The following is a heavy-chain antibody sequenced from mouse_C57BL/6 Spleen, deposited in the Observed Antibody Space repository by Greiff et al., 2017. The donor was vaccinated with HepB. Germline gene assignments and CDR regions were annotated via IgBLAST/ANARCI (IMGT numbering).Heavy chain of an antibody. V-gene: IGHV1-66*01. CDR2: IYPGSGNT. CDR1: GYSFTSYY. J-gene: IGHJ2*01. CDR3: ARERNLFEDY. D-gene: IGHD1-1*01. Sequence: QVQLQQSGPELVKPGASVKISCKASGYSFTSYYIHWVKQRPGQGLEWIGWIYPGSGNTKYNEKFKGKATLTADTSSSTAYMQLSSLTSEDSAVYYCARERNLFEDYWGQGTTLTVSS.